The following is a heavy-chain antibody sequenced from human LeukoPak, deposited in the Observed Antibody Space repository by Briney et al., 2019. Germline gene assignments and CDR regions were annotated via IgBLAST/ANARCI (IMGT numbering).Heavy chain of an antibody. D-gene: IGHD6-13*01. V-gene: IGHV3-7*01. J-gene: IGHJ4*02. CDR1: RFTFSSHW. Sequence: GGSLRLSCAASRFTFSSHWMSWVRQAPGKGLEWVTHINQDGSESYYVDSVKGRFTIARDNAKNSLYLQMNSLRAEDTAVYYCAKQVWYSSSWYSDYWGQGTLVTVSS. CDR3: AKQVWYSSSWYSDY. CDR2: INQDGSES.